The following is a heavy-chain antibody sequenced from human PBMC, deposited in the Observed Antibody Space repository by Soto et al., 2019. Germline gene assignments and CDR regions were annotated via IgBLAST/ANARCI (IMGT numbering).Heavy chain of an antibody. CDR3: ASRGSGWYFYL. D-gene: IGHD6-19*01. V-gene: IGHV4-30-4*02. Sequence: SETLSLTCTVSGGSISSGDYYWSWIRQPPGKGLEWIGYIYYSGSTYYNPSLKSRVTISVDTSKNQFSLKLSSVTAADTAVYYCASRGSGWYFYLWGQGTLVTVSS. J-gene: IGHJ4*02. CDR2: IYYSGST. CDR1: GGSISSGDYY.